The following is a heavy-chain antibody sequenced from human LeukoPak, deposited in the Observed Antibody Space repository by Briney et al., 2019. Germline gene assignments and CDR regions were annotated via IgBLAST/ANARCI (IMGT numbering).Heavy chain of an antibody. V-gene: IGHV5-51*01. Sequence: GESLKISCKGSGYSFTSYWIGWVRQMPGKGLEWMGIIYPGDSGTRYSPSFQGQVTISADKSISTAYLQWSSLKASDTAMYYCARHWGSIAAAGPSWFDPWGQGTLVTVSS. D-gene: IGHD6-13*01. CDR2: IYPGDSGT. CDR1: GYSFTSYW. CDR3: ARHWGSIAAAGPSWFDP. J-gene: IGHJ5*02.